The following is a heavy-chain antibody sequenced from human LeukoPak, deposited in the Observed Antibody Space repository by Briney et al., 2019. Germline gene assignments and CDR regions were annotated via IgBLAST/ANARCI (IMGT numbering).Heavy chain of an antibody. Sequence: GGSLRLSCAASGFTFSSYSMNWVRQAPGKGLEWVSSISGSSSYIYYADSVKGRFTISRDNAKNSLYLQMNSLRAEDTAVYYCARASPGVGGYDFRGQGTLVTVSS. D-gene: IGHD5-12*01. CDR3: ARASPGVGGYDF. V-gene: IGHV3-21*01. J-gene: IGHJ4*02. CDR2: ISGSSSYI. CDR1: GFTFSSYS.